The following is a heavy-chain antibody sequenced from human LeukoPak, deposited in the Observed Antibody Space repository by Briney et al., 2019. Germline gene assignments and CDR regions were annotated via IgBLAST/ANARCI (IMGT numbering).Heavy chain of an antibody. Sequence: SETLSLTCAVYGGSFSGYYWSWIRQPPGKGLEWIGEINHSGSTNYNPSLKSRVTISVDTSKNQFSLKLSSVTAADTAVYYCARTLIAARPYGDYWGQGTLVTVSS. J-gene: IGHJ4*02. V-gene: IGHV4-34*01. CDR2: INHSGST. CDR3: ARTLIAARPYGDY. D-gene: IGHD6-6*01. CDR1: GGSFSGYY.